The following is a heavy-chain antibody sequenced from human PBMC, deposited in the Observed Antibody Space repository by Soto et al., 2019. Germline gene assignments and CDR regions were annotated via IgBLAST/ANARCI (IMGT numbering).Heavy chain of an antibody. D-gene: IGHD2-15*01. CDR1: GLTFSSYG. CDR3: AKDDCSGGSCPLGPLDY. CDR2: ISYDGSNK. Sequence: GGSLRLSCAASGLTFSSYGMHWVRQAPGKGLEWVAVISYDGSNKYYADSVKGRFTISRDNSKNTLYLQMNSLRAEDTAVYYCAKDDCSGGSCPLGPLDYWGQGTLVTVSS. J-gene: IGHJ4*02. V-gene: IGHV3-30*18.